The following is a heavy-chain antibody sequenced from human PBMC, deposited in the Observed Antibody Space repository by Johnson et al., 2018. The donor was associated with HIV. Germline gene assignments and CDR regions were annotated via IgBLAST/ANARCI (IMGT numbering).Heavy chain of an antibody. CDR2: IGGSGAGT. Sequence: VQLVESGGGLVQPGGSLRLSCAASGFPFSSYAMTWVRQAPGKGLEWVSTIGGSGAGTFYADSVRGRFTVSRDNSKDTLYLQMNSLRAEDMALYYCTPYRAFGAAPTWAFDFWGQGTMVTVSS. V-gene: IGHV3-23*04. J-gene: IGHJ3*01. CDR1: GFPFSSYA. D-gene: IGHD3-3*01. CDR3: TPYRAFGAAPTWAFDF.